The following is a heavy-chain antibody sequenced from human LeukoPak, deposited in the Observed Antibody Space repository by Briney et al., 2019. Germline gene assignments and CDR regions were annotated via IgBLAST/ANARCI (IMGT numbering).Heavy chain of an antibody. CDR3: ARQFMVRGAIRSHYFDY. CDR2: IYYSGST. Sequence: SETLSLTCTVSGGSISSYYWSWIRQPPGKGLEWIGYIYYSGSTNYNPSLKSRVTISVDTSKNQFSLKLSSVTAADTAVYYCARQFMVRGAIRSHYFDYWGQGTLVTVSS. J-gene: IGHJ4*02. CDR1: GGSISSYY. D-gene: IGHD3-10*01. V-gene: IGHV4-59*08.